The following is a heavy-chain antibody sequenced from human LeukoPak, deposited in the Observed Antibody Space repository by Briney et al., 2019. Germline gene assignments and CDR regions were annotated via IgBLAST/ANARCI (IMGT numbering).Heavy chain of an antibody. CDR2: IYYSGST. J-gene: IGHJ6*02. CDR3: ARDTCGSSCIGMDV. D-gene: IGHD6-13*01. Sequence: SETLSLTCTVSGGSISSSSYSWGWIRQPPGKGLEWIGSIYYSGSTYYNPSLKSRVTISVDTSKNQFSLKLSSVTAADTAVCYCARDTCGSSCIGMDVWGQGTTVIVSS. V-gene: IGHV4-39*01. CDR1: GGSISSSSYS.